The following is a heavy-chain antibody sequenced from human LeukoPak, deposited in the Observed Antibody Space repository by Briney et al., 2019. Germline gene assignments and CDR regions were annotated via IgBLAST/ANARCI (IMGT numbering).Heavy chain of an antibody. CDR3: AKVSMQTYFDY. Sequence: GRSLRLSCAASGFTFSSYGMHWVRQAPGKGLEWVAVISYDGSNKYYADSVKGRFTISRDNSKNTLYLQMNSLRAEDTAVYYCAKVSMQTYFDYWGQGTLVTVSS. CDR1: GFTFSSYG. J-gene: IGHJ4*02. CDR2: ISYDGSNK. V-gene: IGHV3-30*18.